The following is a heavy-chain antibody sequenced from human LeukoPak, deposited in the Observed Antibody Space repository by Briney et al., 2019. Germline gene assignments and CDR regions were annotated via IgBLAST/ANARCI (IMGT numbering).Heavy chain of an antibody. D-gene: IGHD5-18*01. CDR1: GFTFSSYS. J-gene: IGHJ3*02. CDR3: ARGAPRGYSYSYSI. V-gene: IGHV3-21*01. Sequence: GGSLRLSCAASGFTFSSYSMNWVRQAPGKGLEWVSSISSSSSYIYYADSVKGRFTIPRDNAKNSLYLQMNSLRAEDTAVYYCARGAPRGYSYSYSIWGQGTMVTVSS. CDR2: ISSSSSYI.